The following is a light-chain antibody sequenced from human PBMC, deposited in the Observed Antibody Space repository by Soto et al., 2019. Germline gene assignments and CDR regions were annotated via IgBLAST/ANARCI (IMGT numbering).Light chain of an antibody. Sequence: QSALTQPASLSGSPGQSITISCTGTSSDVGGYNYVSWYQQHPDKAPEVMIYEVTKRPSGVSDRFSGSKSGNTASLTISGLQAEDEAGYYCYSYTSRSTWVFGGGTKLTVL. V-gene: IGLV2-14*01. J-gene: IGLJ3*02. CDR2: EVT. CDR1: SSDVGGYNY. CDR3: YSYTSRSTWV.